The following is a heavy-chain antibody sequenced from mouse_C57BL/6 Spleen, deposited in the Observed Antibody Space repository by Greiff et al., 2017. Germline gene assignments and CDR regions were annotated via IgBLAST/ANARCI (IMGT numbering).Heavy chain of an antibody. V-gene: IGHV1-52*01. CDR1: GYTFTSYW. J-gene: IGHJ2*01. CDR2: IDPSDSET. CDR3: ARRGEYSNYFDY. D-gene: IGHD2-5*01. Sequence: VQLQQPGAELVRPGSSVKLSCKASGYTFTSYWMHWVKQRPIQGLEWIGNIDPSDSETHYNQKFKDKATLTVDKSSSTAYMQLSSLTSEDSAVYYCARRGEYSNYFDYWGQGTTLTVSS.